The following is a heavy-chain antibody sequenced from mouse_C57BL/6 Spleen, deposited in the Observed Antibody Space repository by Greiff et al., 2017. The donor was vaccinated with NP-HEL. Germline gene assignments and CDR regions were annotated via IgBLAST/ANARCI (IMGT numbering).Heavy chain of an antibody. V-gene: IGHV5-4*01. D-gene: IGHD1-1*02. J-gene: IGHJ3*01. Sequence: EVHLVESGGGLVKPGGSLKLSCAASGFTFSSYAMSWVRQTPEKRLEWVATISDGGSYTYYPDNVKGRFTISRDNAKNNLYLQMSHLKSEDTAMYYCAREGGNGTWFAYWGQGTLVTVSA. CDR2: ISDGGSYT. CDR3: AREGGNGTWFAY. CDR1: GFTFSSYA.